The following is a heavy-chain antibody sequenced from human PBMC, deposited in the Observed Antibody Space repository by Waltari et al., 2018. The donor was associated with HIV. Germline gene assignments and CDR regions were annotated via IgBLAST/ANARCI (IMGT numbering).Heavy chain of an antibody. CDR2: ISYDGSSK. Sequence: EQLVASGGGVVQPGRSLRLSSAVSALPFNNFGIHWVRQAPGRGLGWVASISYDGSSKYYSASVKGRFTISRDDSKNTVSLQMNSLRAADAALYYCAKEGWELLQFGYYFDSWGQGALVTVSS. CDR1: ALPFNNFG. J-gene: IGHJ4*02. D-gene: IGHD3-10*01. V-gene: IGHV3-30*18. CDR3: AKEGWELLQFGYYFDS.